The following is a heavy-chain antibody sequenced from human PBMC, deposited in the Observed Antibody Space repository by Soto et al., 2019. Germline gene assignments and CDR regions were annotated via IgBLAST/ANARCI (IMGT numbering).Heavy chain of an antibody. CDR3: AVGYGTIFGETDPGWCEP. J-gene: IGHJ5*02. V-gene: IGHV3-23*01. Sequence: WGSLRLSCAGSGFTFSRYVMSWVRQAPGKGLEWVSAISVSVGSTYFADSVKGRFTISRDNSENTLYLQMNRLRAEDTAVYYCAVGYGTIFGETDPGWCEPWGQGTLVSVSA. D-gene: IGHD3-3*01. CDR2: ISVSVGST. CDR1: GFTFSRYV.